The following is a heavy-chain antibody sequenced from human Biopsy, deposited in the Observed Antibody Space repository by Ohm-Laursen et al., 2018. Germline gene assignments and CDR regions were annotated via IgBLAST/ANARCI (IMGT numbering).Heavy chain of an antibody. V-gene: IGHV4-59*01. D-gene: IGHD3-22*01. CDR1: GDSISSYC. Sequence: SDTLSLTCTVSGDSISSYCWSWIRQPPGKGLQWIGYVYYTGSTDYNPSLQSRVIISVDTSKNHFSLRLRSVTPADTAIYYCARDRGYYSDRTVPGYFDLWGRGTLVTVSS. J-gene: IGHJ2*01. CDR2: VYYTGST. CDR3: ARDRGYYSDRTVPGYFDL.